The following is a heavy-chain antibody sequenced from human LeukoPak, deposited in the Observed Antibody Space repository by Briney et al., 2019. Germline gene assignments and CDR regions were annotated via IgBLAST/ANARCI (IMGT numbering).Heavy chain of an antibody. Sequence: SETLSLTCTVSGGSISSYYWSWIRQPPGKGLEWIGYIYYSGSTNYNPSLKSRVTISVETSKNEFSLKLSSVTAADTAVYYCARGIQLWLNWFDPWGQGTLVTVSS. V-gene: IGHV4-59*12. CDR2: IYYSGST. CDR3: ARGIQLWLNWFDP. CDR1: GGSISSYY. J-gene: IGHJ5*02. D-gene: IGHD5-18*01.